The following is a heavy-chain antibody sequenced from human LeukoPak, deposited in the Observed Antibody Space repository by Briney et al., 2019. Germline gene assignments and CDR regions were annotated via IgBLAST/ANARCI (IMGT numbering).Heavy chain of an antibody. Sequence: ASVKVSCKASGGTFSSYAISWVRQAPGQGLEWMGGIIPIFGTANYAQKFQGTVTITTDESTSTAYMELSSLRSEGTAVYYCASPRVGATHFDYWGQGTLVTVSS. V-gene: IGHV1-69*05. D-gene: IGHD1-26*01. CDR3: ASPRVGATHFDY. CDR2: IIPIFGTA. CDR1: GGTFSSYA. J-gene: IGHJ4*02.